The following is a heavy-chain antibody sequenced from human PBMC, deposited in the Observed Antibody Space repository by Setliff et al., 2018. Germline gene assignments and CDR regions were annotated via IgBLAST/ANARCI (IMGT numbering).Heavy chain of an antibody. Sequence: QPGGSLRLSCAASGFTVSSNYMSWVRQAPGKGPEYVSIIYTDGTTYYTDSVKGRFTISRDNSKNTLYLQLNSLRAEDTAVYYCVRGLPFDYWGQGTLVTSPQ. CDR2: IYTDGTT. J-gene: IGHJ4*02. V-gene: IGHV3-66*01. CDR1: GFTVSSNY. CDR3: VRGLPFDY.